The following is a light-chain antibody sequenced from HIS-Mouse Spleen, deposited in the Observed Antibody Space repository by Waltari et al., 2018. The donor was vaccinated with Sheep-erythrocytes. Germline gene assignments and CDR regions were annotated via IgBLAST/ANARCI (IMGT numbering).Light chain of an antibody. CDR2: EGS. J-gene: IGLJ3*02. V-gene: IGLV2-23*01. CDR3: CSYAGSSTPWV. CDR1: SRDVGRYNL. Sequence: QSALTQPASVSGSPGQSIPISCTGTSRDVGRYNLFSWYQQHPGKAPKLMIYEGSKRPSGVSNRFSGSKSGNTASLTISGLQAEDEADYYCCSYAGSSTPWVFGGGTKLTVL.